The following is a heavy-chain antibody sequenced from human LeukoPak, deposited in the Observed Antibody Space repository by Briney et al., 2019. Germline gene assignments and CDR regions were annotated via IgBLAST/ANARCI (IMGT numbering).Heavy chain of an antibody. D-gene: IGHD6-19*01. V-gene: IGHV4-31*03. CDR2: IYHSGST. J-gene: IGHJ4*02. Sequence: SQTLSLTCTVSGGSINSGGYYWTWIRQSPGKGLEWIGNIYHSGSTYYNPSLKSRVTISVDTSKNQFSLKLSSVTAADTAVYYCARGYSSGLYFDYWGQGTLVTVSS. CDR3: ARGYSSGLYFDY. CDR1: GGSINSGGYY.